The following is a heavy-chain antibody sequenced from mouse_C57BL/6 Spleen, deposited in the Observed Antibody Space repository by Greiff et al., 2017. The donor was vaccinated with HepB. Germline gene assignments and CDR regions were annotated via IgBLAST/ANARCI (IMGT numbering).Heavy chain of an antibody. V-gene: IGHV1-64*01. CDR1: GYTFTSYW. CDR2: IHPNSGST. J-gene: IGHJ2*01. D-gene: IGHD2-3*01. CDR3: ARRGLYEPSFDY. Sequence: VQRVESGAELVKPGASVKLSCKASGYTFTSYWMHWVKQRPGQGLEWIGMIHPNSGSTNYNEKFKSKATLTVDKSSSTAYMQLSSLTSEDSAVYYCARRGLYEPSFDYWGQGTTLTVSS.